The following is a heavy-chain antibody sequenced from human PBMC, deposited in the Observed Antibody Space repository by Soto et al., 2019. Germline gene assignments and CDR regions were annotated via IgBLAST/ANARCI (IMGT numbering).Heavy chain of an antibody. D-gene: IGHD3-3*01. CDR2: MNPNSGNT. Sequence: QVQLVQSGAEVKKPGASVKVSCKASGYTFTSYDINWVRQATGQGLEWMGWMNPNSGNTGYAQKFQGRVTMTRNTSISTAYLELSSLRSEDTAVYYCATGTPTTIFGVVIPASNWFDPWGQGTLVTVSS. J-gene: IGHJ5*02. CDR1: GYTFTSYD. CDR3: ATGTPTTIFGVVIPASNWFDP. V-gene: IGHV1-8*01.